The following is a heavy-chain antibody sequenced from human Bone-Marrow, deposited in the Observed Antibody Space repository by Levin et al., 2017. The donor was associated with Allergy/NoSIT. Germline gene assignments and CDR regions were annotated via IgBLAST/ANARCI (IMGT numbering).Heavy chain of an antibody. CDR3: ARTSTNYYYYGMDV. CDR1: GFTFSSYD. J-gene: IGHJ6*02. V-gene: IGHV3-13*01. D-gene: IGHD1-14*01. CDR2: IGTVGDT. Sequence: GGSLRLSCAASGFTFSSYDMHWVRQATGKGLEWVSGIGTVGDTYYPGSVKGRFTISRENAKNSLYLQMNSLRAGDTAVYYCARTSTNYYYYGMDVWGQGTTVTVSS.